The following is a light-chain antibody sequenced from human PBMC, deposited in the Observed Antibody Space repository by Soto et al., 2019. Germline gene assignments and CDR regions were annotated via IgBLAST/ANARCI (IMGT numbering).Light chain of an antibody. CDR1: QSVSSSY. CDR2: GES. J-gene: IGKJ1*01. V-gene: IGKV3-20*01. CDR3: QQYGSSPRT. Sequence: EIVLTQSPGTLSLSPGERATLSCRASQSVSSSYLAWYQQKPGQAPRLLIYGESSRASGIPDRFSGSGSGTDFTLSISRLEPEAFAVYYCQQYGSSPRTFGQGTKVEIK.